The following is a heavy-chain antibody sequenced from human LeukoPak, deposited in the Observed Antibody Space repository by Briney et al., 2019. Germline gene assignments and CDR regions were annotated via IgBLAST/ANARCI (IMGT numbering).Heavy chain of an antibody. V-gene: IGHV3-9*03. Sequence: PGRSLRLSCAASGFTFDDYAMHWVRQAPGKGLEWVSGISWNSGSIGYADSVKGRFTISRDNAKNSLYLQMNSLRAEDMALYYCAKDVGSGSRRSCYFDYWGQGTLVTVSS. CDR1: GFTFDDYA. CDR3: AKDVGSGSRRSCYFDY. J-gene: IGHJ4*02. CDR2: ISWNSGSI. D-gene: IGHD1-26*01.